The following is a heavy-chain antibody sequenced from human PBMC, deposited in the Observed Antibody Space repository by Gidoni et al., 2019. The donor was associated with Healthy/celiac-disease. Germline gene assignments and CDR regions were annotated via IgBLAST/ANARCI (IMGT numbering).Heavy chain of an antibody. J-gene: IGHJ3*02. V-gene: IGHV1-46*01. CDR1: GYTFTSYY. CDR3: ARVPYYDSSGYHAFDI. Sequence: QVQLVQSGAEVKKPGASVKVSCKASGYTFTSYYMHWVRQAPGQGLEWMGIINPSGGSTSYAQKFQGRVTMTRDTSTSTVYMQLSSLRSEDTAVYYCARVPYYDSSGYHAFDIWGQGTMVTVSS. CDR2: INPSGGST. D-gene: IGHD3-22*01.